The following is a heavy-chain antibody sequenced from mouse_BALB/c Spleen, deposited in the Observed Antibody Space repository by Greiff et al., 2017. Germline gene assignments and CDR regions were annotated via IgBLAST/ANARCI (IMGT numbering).Heavy chain of an antibody. D-gene: IGHD2-1*01. V-gene: IGHV5-6*01. CDR2: ISSGGSYT. CDR1: GFTFSSYG. Sequence: DVQLVESGGDLVKPGGSLKLSCAASGFTFSSYGMSWVRQTPDKRLEWVATISSGGSYTYYPDSVKGRFTISRDNAKNTLYLQMSSLKSEDTAMYYCARQDGNYVRAMDYWGQGTSVTVSS. CDR3: ARQDGNYVRAMDY. J-gene: IGHJ4*01.